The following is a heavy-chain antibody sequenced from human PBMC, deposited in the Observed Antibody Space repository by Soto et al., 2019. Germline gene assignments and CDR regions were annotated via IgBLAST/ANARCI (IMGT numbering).Heavy chain of an antibody. V-gene: IGHV3-15*01. CDR3: TTGPTTVTTSYYYYYMDV. CDR2: IKSKTDGGTT. Sequence: GGSLRLSCAASGFTFSNAWMSWVRQAPGKGLEWVGRIKSKTDGGTTDYAAPVKGRFTISRDDSKNTLYLQMNSLKTEDTAVYYCTTGPTTVTTSYYYYYMDVWGKGTTVTVS. D-gene: IGHD4-17*01. CDR1: GFTFSNAW. J-gene: IGHJ6*03.